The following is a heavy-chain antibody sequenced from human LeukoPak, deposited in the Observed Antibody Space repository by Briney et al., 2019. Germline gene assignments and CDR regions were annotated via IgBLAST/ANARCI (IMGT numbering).Heavy chain of an antibody. D-gene: IGHD3-10*01. CDR2: ISYDGSNK. Sequence: PGRSLRLSCAASGFXFSSYTMHWVRQAPGKGLEWVAVISYDGSNKYYADSVKGRFTISRDNSKNTLYLQMNSLRAEDTAVYYCARGLHYYYYGMDVWGQGTTVTVSS. V-gene: IGHV3-30-3*01. CDR3: ARGLHYYYYGMDV. J-gene: IGHJ6*02. CDR1: GFXFSSYT.